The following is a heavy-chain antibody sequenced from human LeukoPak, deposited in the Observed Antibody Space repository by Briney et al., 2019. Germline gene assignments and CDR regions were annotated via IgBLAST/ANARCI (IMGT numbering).Heavy chain of an antibody. V-gene: IGHV4-59*12. CDR1: GGSISSYY. CDR2: IYYSGST. D-gene: IGHD3-10*01. CDR3: ARFMVRGVTHRPFDY. J-gene: IGHJ4*02. Sequence: PSETLSLTCTVSGGSISSYYWSWIRQPPGKGLEWIGYIYYSGSTNYNPSLKSRVTISVDTSKNQFSLKLSSVTAADTAVYYCARFMVRGVTHRPFDYWGQGTLVTVSS.